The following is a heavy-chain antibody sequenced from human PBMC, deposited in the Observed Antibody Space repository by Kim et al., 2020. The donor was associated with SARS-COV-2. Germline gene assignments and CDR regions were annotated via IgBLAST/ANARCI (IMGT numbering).Heavy chain of an antibody. CDR1: GYNFINYG. V-gene: IGHV7-4-1*02. CDR3: ARRLTYGEYAY. D-gene: IGHD3-10*01. J-gene: IGHJ4*02. Sequence: ASVKVSCKASGYNFINYGLNWVRQAPGQGLEWMGWINTNTGNPTYAQGFTGRFVFTLDTSASTAYLQISSLKAEDTAVYYCARRLTYGEYAYWGQGNLVT. CDR2: INTNTGNP.